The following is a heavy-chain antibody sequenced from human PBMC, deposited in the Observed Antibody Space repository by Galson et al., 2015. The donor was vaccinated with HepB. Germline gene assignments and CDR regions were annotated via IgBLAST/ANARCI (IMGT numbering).Heavy chain of an antibody. D-gene: IGHD6-13*01. V-gene: IGHV3-30*04. CDR1: GFTFSSYA. J-gene: IGHJ5*02. Sequence: SLRLSCAASGFTFSSYAMHWVRQAPGKGLEWVAVISYDGSNKYYADSMKGRFTISRDNSKNTLYLQMNSLRAEDTAVYYCARDRRRIAAAGTSDWFDPWGQGTLVTVSS. CDR2: ISYDGSNK. CDR3: ARDRRRIAAAGTSDWFDP.